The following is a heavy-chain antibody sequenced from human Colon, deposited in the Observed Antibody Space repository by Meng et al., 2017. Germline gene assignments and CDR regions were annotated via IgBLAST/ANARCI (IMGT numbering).Heavy chain of an antibody. V-gene: IGHV1-2*06. CDR3: ARESADGGSFDL. Sequence: QVQLVQSGAEVKKPGGSVTVSCKASGYTLYIRWVRLRPGEGLEWMGRTNPRTGDTKSAQSFQGRVTMTRDTSTTTFSMDLRSLTTDDSAIYFCARESADGGSFDLWGQGTLVTVSS. CDR2: TNPRTGDT. D-gene: IGHD2-15*01. J-gene: IGHJ4*02. CDR1: GYTLY.